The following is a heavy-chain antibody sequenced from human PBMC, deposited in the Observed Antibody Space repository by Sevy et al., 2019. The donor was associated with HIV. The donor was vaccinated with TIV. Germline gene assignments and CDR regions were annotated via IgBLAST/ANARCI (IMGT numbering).Heavy chain of an antibody. CDR3: ARDPYDSSGFPFDY. CDR1: GFTFSSYG. V-gene: IGHV3-33*01. Sequence: GGYLRLSCAASGFTFSSYGMHWVRQAPGKGLEWVAVIWYDGSNKYYADSVKGRFTISRDNSKNTPYLQMNSLRAEDTAVYYCARDPYDSSGFPFDYWGQGTLVTVSS. CDR2: IWYDGSNK. D-gene: IGHD3-22*01. J-gene: IGHJ4*02.